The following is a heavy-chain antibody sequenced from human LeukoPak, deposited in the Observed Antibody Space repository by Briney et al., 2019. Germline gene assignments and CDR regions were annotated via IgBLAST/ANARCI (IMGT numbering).Heavy chain of an antibody. Sequence: PGGSLRLSCADSQFTFNGSWMNWVRQAPGKGLEWVANMDPTGSQKRYVDSVRGRFTISRDNAKNMLYLQMNSLRVEDTAVYYCVRDKDGYNFWGQGTLVSVSS. CDR3: VRDKDGYNF. J-gene: IGHJ4*02. D-gene: IGHD5-24*01. CDR2: MDPTGSQK. CDR1: QFTFNGSW. V-gene: IGHV3-7*01.